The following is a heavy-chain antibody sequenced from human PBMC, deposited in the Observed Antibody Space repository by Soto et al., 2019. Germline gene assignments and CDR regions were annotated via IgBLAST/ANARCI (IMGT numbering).Heavy chain of an antibody. V-gene: IGHV4-31*03. J-gene: IGHJ4*02. CDR1: GGSISSGGYY. CDR3: ARDALGYYDSSGIGSY. Sequence: QVQLQESGPGLVKPSQTLSLTCTVSGGSISSGGYYWSWIRQHPGKGLEWIGYIYYSGSTYYNPSLKGRVTISVDTSKNQFSLKLSSVTAADTAVYYCARDALGYYDSSGIGSYWGQGTLVTVSS. D-gene: IGHD3-22*01. CDR2: IYYSGST.